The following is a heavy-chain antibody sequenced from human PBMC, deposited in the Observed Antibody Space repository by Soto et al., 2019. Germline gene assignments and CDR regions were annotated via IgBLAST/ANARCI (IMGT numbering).Heavy chain of an antibody. Sequence: ASVKVSCKASGYTFTSYWMHWVRQAPGQGLEWLGVINPNGGNTTYAQKFQGRVSMTRNTSTSTVYMELSSLRSDDTAVEYYSRTSAREPAACFDSWGQGTLVTVSS. D-gene: IGHD1-26*01. CDR2: INPNGGNT. V-gene: IGHV1-46*01. CDR1: GYTFTSYW. J-gene: IGHJ4*02. CDR3: SRTSAREPAACFDS.